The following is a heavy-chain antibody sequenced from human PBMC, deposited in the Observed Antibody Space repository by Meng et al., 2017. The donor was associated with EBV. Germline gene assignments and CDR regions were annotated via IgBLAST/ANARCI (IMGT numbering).Heavy chain of an antibody. V-gene: IGHV4-39*06. CDR3: ADYSS. D-gene: IGHD4-11*01. Sequence: RLYLQESCPGLVMASENLAITGSVSGSSCSSRSRYSGWIRQPPGKELEWIGSIYYSGSINCTPSLKSRVTISVYTFNNPCSLKLSSVTAADTGVYYCADYSSWGQGTLVTVSS. CDR1: GSSCSSRSRY. CDR2: IYYSGSI. J-gene: IGHJ4*02.